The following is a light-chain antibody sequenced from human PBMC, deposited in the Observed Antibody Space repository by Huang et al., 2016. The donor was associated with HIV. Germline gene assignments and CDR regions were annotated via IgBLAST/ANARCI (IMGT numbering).Light chain of an antibody. CDR1: RSILYNSNNNNY. J-gene: IGKJ3*01. CDR2: WAS. Sequence: DIVLTQSPDSLAVSLGERATINCSSSRSILYNSNNNNYLAWHQQNPGQSPKLLIYWASTRESGVPDRFSGSGSETDFTLTISSLQAEDVAVYFCQQYYTTPGTFGPGTTVHIK. CDR3: QQYYTTPGT. V-gene: IGKV4-1*01.